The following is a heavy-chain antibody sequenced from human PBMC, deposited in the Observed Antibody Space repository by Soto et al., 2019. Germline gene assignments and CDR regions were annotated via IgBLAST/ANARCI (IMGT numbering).Heavy chain of an antibody. J-gene: IGHJ4*02. CDR1: GFTFSSYS. CDR3: ARDLFDVKTRLAGHEY. CDR2: ISSSSSTI. Sequence: GGALRLSCAASGFTFSSYSMNWVRQAPGKGREGVSYISSSSSTIDYAESVRGRFTISRDNARNSLYQQMISLRAEDTAVFYCARDLFDVKTRLAGHEYWGQGPLVTVSS. V-gene: IGHV3-48*01. D-gene: IGHD6-19*01.